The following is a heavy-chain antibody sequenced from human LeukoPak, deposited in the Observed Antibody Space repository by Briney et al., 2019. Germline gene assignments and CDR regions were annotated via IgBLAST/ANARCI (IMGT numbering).Heavy chain of an antibody. CDR1: GFTFSNAW. Sequence: GGSLRLSCAASGFTFSNAWMNWVRQAPGKGLEWVSSISSSSSYIYYADSVKGRFTISRDNAKNSLYLQMNSLRAEDTAVYYCASGDDFWSGYYYFDYWGQGTLVTVSS. J-gene: IGHJ4*02. CDR2: ISSSSSYI. CDR3: ASGDDFWSGYYYFDY. V-gene: IGHV3-21*01. D-gene: IGHD3-3*01.